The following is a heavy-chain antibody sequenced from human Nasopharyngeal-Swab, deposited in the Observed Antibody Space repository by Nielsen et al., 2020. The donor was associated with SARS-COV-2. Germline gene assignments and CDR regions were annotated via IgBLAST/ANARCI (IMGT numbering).Heavy chain of an antibody. Sequence: GESLKISCAASGFTFSSYSMNWVRQAPGKGLEWVSSISSSSSYIYYADSVKGRFTISRDNAKNSLYLQMNSLRAEDTAVYYCTPTVPPGIVGAYWGQGTLVTVSS. CDR1: GFTFSSYS. V-gene: IGHV3-21*01. CDR2: ISSSSSYI. CDR3: TPTVPPGIVGAY. J-gene: IGHJ4*02. D-gene: IGHD1-26*01.